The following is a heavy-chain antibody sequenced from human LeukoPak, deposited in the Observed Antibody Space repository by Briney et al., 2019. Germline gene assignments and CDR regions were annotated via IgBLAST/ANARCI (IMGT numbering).Heavy chain of an antibody. CDR2: INPSGGST. Sequence: ASVKVSCKASGYTLTSYYMHWVRQAPGQGLEWMGIINPSGGSTSYAQKFQGRVTMTRDMSTSTVYMELSSLRSEDTAVYYCASQGAFEYSSSSRFDPWGQGTLVTVSS. J-gene: IGHJ5*02. CDR1: GYTLTSYY. D-gene: IGHD6-6*01. V-gene: IGHV1-46*01. CDR3: ASQGAFEYSSSSRFDP.